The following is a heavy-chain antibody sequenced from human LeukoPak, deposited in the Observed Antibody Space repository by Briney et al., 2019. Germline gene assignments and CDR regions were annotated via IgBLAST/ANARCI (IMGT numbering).Heavy chain of an antibody. J-gene: IGHJ2*01. Sequence: SVKVSCKASGGTFSSYAISWVRQAPGQGLEWMGGIIPIFGTANYAQKFQGRVTITTNESTSTAYMELSSLRSEDTAVYYCARDRKISSRWYFDLWGRGTLVTVSS. D-gene: IGHD3-3*02. CDR2: IIPIFGTA. CDR3: ARDRKISSRWYFDL. V-gene: IGHV1-69*05. CDR1: GGTFSSYA.